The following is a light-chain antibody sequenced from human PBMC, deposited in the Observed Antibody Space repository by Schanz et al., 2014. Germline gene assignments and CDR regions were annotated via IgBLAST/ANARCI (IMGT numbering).Light chain of an antibody. J-gene: IGKJ3*01. Sequence: EIVMTQSPATLSVSPGERATLSCRASQSVSSNLAWYQQKPGQAPRLLIYGASSRATGIPDRFSGRGSGTDFTLTISRLQSEDYAVYFCQQYDSWPRTFGPGTKVDIK. CDR2: GAS. V-gene: IGKV3D-15*01. CDR3: QQYDSWPRT. CDR1: QSVSSN.